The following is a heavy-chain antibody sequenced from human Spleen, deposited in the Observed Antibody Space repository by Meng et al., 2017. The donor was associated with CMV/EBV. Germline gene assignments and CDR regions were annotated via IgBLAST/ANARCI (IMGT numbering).Heavy chain of an antibody. CDR1: GFTFSAYG. J-gene: IGHJ4*02. CDR2: IRDDGGNK. V-gene: IGHV3-30*02. Sequence: GESLKISCAVSGFTFSAYGMHWVHQAPGKGLEWVAFIRDDGGNKYHADSVKGRFIISRDNSKNTLYLQMNSLRPEDTAVYYCARDQRQGWQLSTGPFDSWGQGTLVTVSS. CDR3: ARDQRQGWQLSTGPFDS. D-gene: IGHD4-23*01.